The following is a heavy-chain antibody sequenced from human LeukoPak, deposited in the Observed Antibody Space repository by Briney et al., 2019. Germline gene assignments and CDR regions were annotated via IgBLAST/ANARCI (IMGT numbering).Heavy chain of an antibody. CDR1: GFTFSSYA. V-gene: IGHV3-30-3*01. CDR3: ARYPLWGGQTQPRGYYYYMDV. D-gene: IGHD1-26*01. Sequence: GGSLRLSCAASGFTFSSYAMHWVRQAPGKGLEWVAVISYDGSNKYYADSVKGRFTISRDNSKNTLYLQMNSLRAEDTAVYYCARYPLWGGQTQPRGYYYYMDVWGKGTTVTVSS. J-gene: IGHJ6*03. CDR2: ISYDGSNK.